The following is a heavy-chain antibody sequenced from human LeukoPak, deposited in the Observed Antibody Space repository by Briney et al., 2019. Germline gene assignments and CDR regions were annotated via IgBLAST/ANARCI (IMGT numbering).Heavy chain of an antibody. CDR3: ARHSHYDFWSGYPDY. V-gene: IGHV5-10-1*01. CDR1: GYTFTSYW. CDR2: IDPSDSYT. J-gene: IGHJ4*02. Sequence: GESLKISCKGSGYTFTSYWISWVRQMPGKGLEWMGKIDPSDSYTSYSPSFQGHVTISADKSISAAFLQWSSLKASDTAMYYCARHSHYDFWSGYPDYWGQGTLVTVSS. D-gene: IGHD3-3*01.